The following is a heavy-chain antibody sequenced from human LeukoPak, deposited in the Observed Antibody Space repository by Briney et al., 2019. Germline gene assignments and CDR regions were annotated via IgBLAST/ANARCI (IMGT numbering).Heavy chain of an antibody. V-gene: IGHV1-2*02. CDR3: ARDTGYCSSTSCYSWFDP. CDR2: INPNSGGI. CDR1: GYTFTGYY. Sequence: GASVKVSCKASGYTFTGYYMHWVRQAPGQGLEWMGWINPNSGGINYAQKFQGRVTMTRDTSISTAYMELSRLRSDDTAVYYCARDTGYCSSTSCYSWFDPWGQGTLVTVSS. J-gene: IGHJ5*02. D-gene: IGHD2-2*02.